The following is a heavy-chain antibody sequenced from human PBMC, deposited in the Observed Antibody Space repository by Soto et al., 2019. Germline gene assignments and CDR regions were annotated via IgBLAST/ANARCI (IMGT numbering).Heavy chain of an antibody. J-gene: IGHJ6*02. CDR3: ARDMGELPMVYGMDV. CDR2: ISYDGSNK. D-gene: IGHD1-26*01. Sequence: ESGGGVVQPGRSLRLSCAASGFTFSSYAMHWVRQAPGKGLEWVAVISYDGSNKYYADSVKGRFTISRDNSKNTLYLQMNSLRAEDTAVYYCARDMGELPMVYGMDVWGQGTTVTVSS. V-gene: IGHV3-30-3*01. CDR1: GFTFSSYA.